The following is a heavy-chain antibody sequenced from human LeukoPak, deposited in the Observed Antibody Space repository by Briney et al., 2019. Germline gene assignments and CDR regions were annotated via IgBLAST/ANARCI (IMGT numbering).Heavy chain of an antibody. CDR1: GGSISSGGYS. CDR3: ARGLLGSARLSWFDP. Sequence: SQTLSLTCAVSGGSISSGGYSWSWIPQPPGKGLEWIGYIYHSGTTYYNPSLKSRVTISVDRSKNQFSLKLSSVTAADTAVYCCARGLLGSARLSWFDPWGQGTLLTVSS. J-gene: IGHJ5*02. V-gene: IGHV4-30-2*01. D-gene: IGHD2-15*01. CDR2: IYHSGTT.